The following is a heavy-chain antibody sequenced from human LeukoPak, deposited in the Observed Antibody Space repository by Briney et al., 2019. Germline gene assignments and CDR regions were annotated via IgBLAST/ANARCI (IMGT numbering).Heavy chain of an antibody. J-gene: IGHJ4*02. Sequence: PSETLSLTCTVSGDSISSSSYYWGWIRQPPGKGLEWIGSIYYSGSTYYNPSLKSRVTRFVDTSKNQFSLKLSSVTAADTAVYYCARELPLGAVAGTGDYWGQGTLVTVSS. V-gene: IGHV4-39*07. CDR2: IYYSGST. D-gene: IGHD6-19*01. CDR1: GDSISSSSYY. CDR3: ARELPLGAVAGTGDY.